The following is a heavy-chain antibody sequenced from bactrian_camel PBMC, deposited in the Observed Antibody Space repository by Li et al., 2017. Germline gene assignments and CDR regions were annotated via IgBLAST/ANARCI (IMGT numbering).Heavy chain of an antibody. J-gene: IGHJ4*01. Sequence: HVQLVESGGGLVQPGGSLRLSCAASGISFSEYYIIWVRQAPGKGLEWVCSIHSDGTTTMCANSVKGRFTISRDNAKKTVYLQLNSLKPEDTAMYYCAAGPWSTVENGCPTRGDNYWGWGQGTQVTVS. CDR2: IHSDGTTT. CDR1: GISFSEYY. CDR3: AAGPWSTVENGCPTRGDNYWG. V-gene: IGHV3-2*01. D-gene: IGHD3*01.